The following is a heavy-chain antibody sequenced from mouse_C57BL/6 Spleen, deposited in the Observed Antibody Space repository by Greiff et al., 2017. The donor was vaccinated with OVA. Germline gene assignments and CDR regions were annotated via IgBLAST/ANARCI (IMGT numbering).Heavy chain of an antibody. CDR2: IDPSDSYT. Sequence: QVQLQQPGAELVMPGASVKLSCKASGYTFTSYWMHWVKQRPGQGLEWIGEIDPSDSYTNYNQKFKGKTTLTVDKSSSTAYMQLSSLTSEDSAVYYYARVHGYDGGAGFAYWGQGTLVTVSA. D-gene: IGHD2-2*01. J-gene: IGHJ3*01. CDR3: ARVHGYDGGAGFAY. CDR1: GYTFTSYW. V-gene: IGHV1-69*01.